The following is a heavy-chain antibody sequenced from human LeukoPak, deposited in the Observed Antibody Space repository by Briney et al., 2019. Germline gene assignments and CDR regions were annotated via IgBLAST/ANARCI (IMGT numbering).Heavy chain of an antibody. J-gene: IGHJ4*02. V-gene: IGHV3-73*01. Sequence: PGGSLRLSCAASGFTFSGSAMHWVRQASGKGLEWVGRIGSKANSYATAYAASVKGRFTISRDDSKNTAYLQMNSLKTEDTAVYYCTRRIIAVAPQWGQGTLVTVSS. D-gene: IGHD6-19*01. CDR2: IGSKANSYAT. CDR3: TRRIIAVAPQ. CDR1: GFTFSGSA.